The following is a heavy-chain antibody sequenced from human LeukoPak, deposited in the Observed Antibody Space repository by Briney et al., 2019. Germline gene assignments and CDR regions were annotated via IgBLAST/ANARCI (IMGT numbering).Heavy chain of an antibody. CDR1: RITFSSYE. CDR2: ISRSGGTI. J-gene: IGHJ4*02. Sequence: GGSLRLSCAASRITFSSYEMNWVRQAPGKGPEWVSYISRSGGTIYYADSVKGRFTISRDDAKNSLYLQMNSLRAEDTAVYYCARGLRGYSEASDYWGQGTLVTVSS. V-gene: IGHV3-48*03. CDR3: ARGLRGYSEASDY. D-gene: IGHD5-18*01.